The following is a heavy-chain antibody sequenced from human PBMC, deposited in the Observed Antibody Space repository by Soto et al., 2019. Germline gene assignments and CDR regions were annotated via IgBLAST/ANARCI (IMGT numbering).Heavy chain of an antibody. Sequence: PSETLSLTCAVNGGSFREDYWSWLRQPPGKVLEWIGEINQSGTTHYNPSLKRRINISIDTSKNQFSLNLTSVTAADTATYYCARDIITVIGGEIYYYFGMDVWGQGTTVTVSS. CDR1: GGSFREDY. J-gene: IGHJ6*02. D-gene: IGHD3-10*01. CDR2: INQSGTT. CDR3: ARDIITVIGGEIYYYFGMDV. V-gene: IGHV4-34*01.